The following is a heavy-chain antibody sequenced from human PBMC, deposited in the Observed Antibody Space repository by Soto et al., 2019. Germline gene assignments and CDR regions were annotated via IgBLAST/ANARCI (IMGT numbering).Heavy chain of an antibody. CDR3: ARGRALLLWFGEYNWFDP. V-gene: IGHV4-34*01. CDR1: GGSFSGYY. CDR2: INHSGST. J-gene: IGHJ5*02. Sequence: QVQLQQWGAGLLKPSETLSLTCAVYGGSFSGYYWSWIRQPPGKGLEWLGEINHSGSTNYNPSLKSRVTISVDTSKNQFSLKLSSVTAADTAVYYCARGRALLLWFGEYNWFDPWGQGTLVTVSS. D-gene: IGHD3-10*01.